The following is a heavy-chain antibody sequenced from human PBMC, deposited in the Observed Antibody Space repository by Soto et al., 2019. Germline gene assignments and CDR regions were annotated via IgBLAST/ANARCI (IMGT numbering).Heavy chain of an antibody. Sequence: QVQLQESGPGLVKPSQTLSLTCTVSGGSISTGGYYWSWIRQHPGRGLEWIGYIYHSGMTFSNPFLQSRVAISIDTSENQFSLKLSSVTAADTAVYYCATVRWELHDAFDIWGHGTMVSVSS. V-gene: IGHV4-31*03. CDR2: IYHSGMT. D-gene: IGHD4-17*01. CDR1: GGSISTGGYY. CDR3: ATVRWELHDAFDI. J-gene: IGHJ3*02.